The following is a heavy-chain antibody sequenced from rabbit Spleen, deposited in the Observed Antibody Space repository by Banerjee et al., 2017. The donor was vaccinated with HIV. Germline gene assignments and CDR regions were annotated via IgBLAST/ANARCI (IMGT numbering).Heavy chain of an antibody. D-gene: IGHD1-1*01. CDR1: GFSFSNKVV. V-gene: IGHV1S45*01. CDR3: ARDLLGVIGWNFYL. Sequence: QEQVLESGGGLVKPEGSLKLSCTASGFSFSNKVVMCWVRQAPGKGLEWIGCIYTGNDKTYYAGWAKGRFTISRTSSTTVTLRMTSLTAADRATYFCARDLLGVIGWNFYLWGPGTLVTVS. CDR2: IYTGNDKT. J-gene: IGHJ4*01.